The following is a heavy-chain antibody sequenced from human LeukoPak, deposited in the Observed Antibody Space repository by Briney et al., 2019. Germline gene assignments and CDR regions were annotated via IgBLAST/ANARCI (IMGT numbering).Heavy chain of an antibody. CDR2: INHSGST. D-gene: IGHD7-27*01. CDR3: ARDRLGMGY. Sequence: SETLSLTCAVYGGSFSGYYWSWIRQPPGKGLEWIGEINHSGSTNYNPSLKSRVTISVDTSKNQFSLQLNSVTPEDTAVYHCARDRLGMGYWGQGTPVTVSS. V-gene: IGHV4-34*01. J-gene: IGHJ4*02. CDR1: GGSFSGYY.